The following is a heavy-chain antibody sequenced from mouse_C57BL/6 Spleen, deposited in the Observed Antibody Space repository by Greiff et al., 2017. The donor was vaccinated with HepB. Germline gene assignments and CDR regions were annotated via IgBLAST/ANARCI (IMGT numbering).Heavy chain of an antibody. Sequence: VQLVESGAELVRPGTSVKVSCKASGYAFTNYLIEWVKQRPGQGLEWIGVINPGSGGTNYNEKFKGKATLTADKSSSTAYMQLSSLTSEDSAVYFCARRNYSKGFAYWGQGTLVTVSA. CDR3: ARRNYSKGFAY. D-gene: IGHD2-5*01. V-gene: IGHV1-54*01. J-gene: IGHJ3*01. CDR2: INPGSGGT. CDR1: GYAFTNYL.